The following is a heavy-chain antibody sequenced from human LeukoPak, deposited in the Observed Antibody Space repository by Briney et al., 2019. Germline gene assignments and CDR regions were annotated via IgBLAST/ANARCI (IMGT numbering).Heavy chain of an antibody. V-gene: IGHV3-23*01. CDR2: ISGSDGNT. CDR1: GFTFSNYA. J-gene: IGHJ4*02. D-gene: IGHD3-10*01. CDR3: AKARWFGEPPFDY. Sequence: GGSLRLSCAASGFTFSNYAMSWVRQAPGKGLEWVSTISGSDGNTYYADSVKGRFTISRDNSKNTLFLQMNSLRAEDTAVYYCAKARWFGEPPFDYWSQGTLVIVSS.